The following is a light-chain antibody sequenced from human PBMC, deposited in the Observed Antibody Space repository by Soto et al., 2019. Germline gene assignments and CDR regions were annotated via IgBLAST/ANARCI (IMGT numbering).Light chain of an antibody. CDR2: LGS. V-gene: IGKV2-28*01. Sequence: DIVMTQSPLSLPVTPGEPASISCRSSQSLLHSNGYKYLDWYLQKPGQSPQLLIYLGSNRASGVPDRFSGSGSGTDFTLKISRVEAADVGVYYCMQALQTPLTFGQGTKLEIK. CDR3: MQALQTPLT. J-gene: IGKJ2*01. CDR1: QSLLHSNGYKY.